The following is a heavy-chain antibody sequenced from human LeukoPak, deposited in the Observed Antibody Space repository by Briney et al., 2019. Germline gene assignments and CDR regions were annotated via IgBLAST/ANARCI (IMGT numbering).Heavy chain of an antibody. CDR1: GFTFDDYA. CDR2: ISWDGGST. D-gene: IGHD2-15*01. Sequence: TGGSLRLSCAASGFTFDDYAMHWVRQAPGKGLEWVSLISWDGGSTYYADSVKGRFTISRDNSKNSLYLQMNSLRAEDTALYYCAKDRGLLKYYFDYWGQGTLVTASS. J-gene: IGHJ4*02. V-gene: IGHV3-43D*03. CDR3: AKDRGLLKYYFDY.